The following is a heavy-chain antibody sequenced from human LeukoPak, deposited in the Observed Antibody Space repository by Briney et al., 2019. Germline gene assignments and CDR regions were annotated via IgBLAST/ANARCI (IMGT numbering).Heavy chain of an antibody. J-gene: IGHJ5*02. CDR2: IYYSGST. Sequence: SETLSLTCTVSGGSISSGDYYWSWIRQPPGKGLEWIGYIYYSGSTYYNPSLKSRVTISVDTSKNQFSLKLSSVTAADTAVYYCASQTEKWELFTWGQGTLVTVSS. V-gene: IGHV4-30-4*01. D-gene: IGHD1-26*01. CDR3: ASQTEKWELFT. CDR1: GGSISSGDYY.